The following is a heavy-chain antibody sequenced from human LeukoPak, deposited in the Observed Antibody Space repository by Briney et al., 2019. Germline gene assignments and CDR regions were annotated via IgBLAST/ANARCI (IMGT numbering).Heavy chain of an antibody. Sequence: SVKVSCKASGGTFSSYAISWVRQAPGQGLEWMGGIIPIFGTANYAQKFQGRVTITADESTSTAYMELSSLRSEDTAVYYCARIYCSSTSCYDSRYDYYYYYGMDVWGQGTTVTVSS. V-gene: IGHV1-69*13. CDR3: ARIYCSSTSCYDSRYDYYYYYGMDV. CDR2: IIPIFGTA. D-gene: IGHD2-2*01. CDR1: GGTFSSYA. J-gene: IGHJ6*02.